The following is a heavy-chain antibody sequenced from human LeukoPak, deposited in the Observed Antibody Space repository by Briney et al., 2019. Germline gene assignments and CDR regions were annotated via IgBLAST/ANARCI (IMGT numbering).Heavy chain of an antibody. CDR2: ISSSGSYK. CDR1: GFTFSSYA. V-gene: IGHV3-30*04. J-gene: IGHJ4*02. Sequence: GGSLRLSCAASGFTFSSYALHWVRQAPGKGLEWVAVISSSGSYKYYADSVKGRFTISRDNSKNTLYLQMNSPRAEDTAVYYCARDINVVALDYWGQGTLVTVSS. CDR3: ARDINVVALDY. D-gene: IGHD2-15*01.